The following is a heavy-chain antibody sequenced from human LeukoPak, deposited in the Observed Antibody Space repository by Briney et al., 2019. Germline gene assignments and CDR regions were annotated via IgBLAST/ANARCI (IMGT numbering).Heavy chain of an antibody. Sequence: SVKVSCKVSGYTLTELSMHWVRQAPGKGLEWMGGFDPEDGETIYAQKFQGRVTMTEDTSTDTAYIELSSLRSEDTAVYYCATRLYVGGQWWKYYFDYWGQGTLVTVSS. CDR2: FDPEDGET. J-gene: IGHJ4*02. CDR3: ATRLYVGGQWWKYYFDY. CDR1: GYTLTELS. D-gene: IGHD2-15*01. V-gene: IGHV1-24*01.